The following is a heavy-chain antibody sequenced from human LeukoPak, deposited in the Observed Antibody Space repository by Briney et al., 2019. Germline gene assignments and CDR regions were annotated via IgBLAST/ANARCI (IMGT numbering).Heavy chain of an antibody. D-gene: IGHD1-26*01. CDR2: IKQDGSEK. CDR3: ARQRYSDY. Sequence: PGGSLRLSCAASGFTFSIYAMNWVRQTPGKGLEWVANIKQDGSEKYYVDSVRGRFTISRDNAKNSLYLQMNSLRAEDTAMYYCARQRYSDYWGQGTLVTVSS. V-gene: IGHV3-7*01. J-gene: IGHJ4*02. CDR1: GFTFSIYA.